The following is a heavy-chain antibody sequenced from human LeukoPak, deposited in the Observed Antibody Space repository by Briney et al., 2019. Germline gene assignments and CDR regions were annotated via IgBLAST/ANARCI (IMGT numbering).Heavy chain of an antibody. CDR1: GGSFSGYY. CDR3: AREWSLDV. D-gene: IGHD1-26*01. Sequence: SETLSLTCAVYGGSFSGYYWSWVRQPPGKGLEWVGEINHSGSTNYNPSLKRRGTISVDTSKNQFSLKLSSVTAAATAVYYCAREWSLDVWGKGTTVTVSS. J-gene: IGHJ6*04. V-gene: IGHV4-34*01. CDR2: INHSGST.